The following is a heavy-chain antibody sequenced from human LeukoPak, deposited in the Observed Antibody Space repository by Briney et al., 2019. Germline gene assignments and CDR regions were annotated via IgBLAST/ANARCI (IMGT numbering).Heavy chain of an antibody. CDR3: VRSHNGDIDY. J-gene: IGHJ4*02. V-gene: IGHV6-1*01. CDR1: GDSVSSNNAA. CDR2: TYYRSKWYY. Sequence: SQTLSLTSAISGDSVSSNNAAWNWIRQSPSRGLEWLGRTYYRSKWYYHYAVSVKSRITIKPDTSKNRFSLQLNFVTPDDTAVYYCVRSHNGDIDYWGQGTLVTVSS. D-gene: IGHD7-27*01.